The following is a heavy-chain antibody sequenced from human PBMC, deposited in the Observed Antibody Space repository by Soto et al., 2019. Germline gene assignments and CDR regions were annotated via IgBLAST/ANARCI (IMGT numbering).Heavy chain of an antibody. CDR3: TRDSYDSSGYSFDY. D-gene: IGHD3-22*01. J-gene: IGHJ4*02. CDR1: GGSISSGDYY. CDR2: IYYSGST. Sequence: QVQLQESGPGLVKPSQILSLTCTVSGGSISSGDYYWNWIRQPPGKGLEWIGYIYYSGSTYYNPSLKSRVTLSVDTSKNQFSLKLSSVTAADTAVYYCTRDSYDSSGYSFDYWGQGTLVTVSS. V-gene: IGHV4-30-4*01.